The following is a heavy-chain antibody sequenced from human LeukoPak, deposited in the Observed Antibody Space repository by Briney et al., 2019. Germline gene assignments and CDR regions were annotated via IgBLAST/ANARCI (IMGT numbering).Heavy chain of an antibody. CDR2: ISSSSSYT. J-gene: IGHJ4*02. Sequence: AGSLRLSCAASGFTFSDYYMSWIRQAPGKGLEWVSYISSSSSYTNYADSVKGLFTISRDNPKNSLYLQMNRLRAEDTAVYYRARSQGRRSGWYWGLGYWGQETLVTVSS. V-gene: IGHV3-11*03. CDR3: ARSQGRRSGWYWGLGY. CDR1: GFTFSDYY. D-gene: IGHD6-19*01.